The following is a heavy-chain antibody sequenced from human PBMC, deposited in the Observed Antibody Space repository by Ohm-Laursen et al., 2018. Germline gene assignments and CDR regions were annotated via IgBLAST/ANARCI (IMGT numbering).Heavy chain of an antibody. Sequence: SLRLSCTASGFTFSSYGMHWVRQAPGKGLEWVAVISYDGSNKYYADSVKGRFTISRDNSKNTLYLQMNSLRTEDTAVYYCAKHGRGVGATNWFDPWGQGTLVTVSS. CDR3: AKHGRGVGATNWFDP. J-gene: IGHJ5*02. CDR2: ISYDGSNK. D-gene: IGHD1-26*01. CDR1: GFTFSSYG. V-gene: IGHV3-30*18.